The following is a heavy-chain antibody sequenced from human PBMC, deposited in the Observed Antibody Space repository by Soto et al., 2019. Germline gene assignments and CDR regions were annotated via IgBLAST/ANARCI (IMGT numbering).Heavy chain of an antibody. Sequence: GGSLRLSCAASGFTFSSYAMSWVRQAPGKGLEWVSAISGSGGSTYYADSVKGRFTISRDNSKNTLYLQMNSLRAEDTAVYYCAIYSYYDILTGYYYPFDYWGQGTLVTVSS. CDR1: GFTFSSYA. CDR2: ISGSGGST. D-gene: IGHD3-9*01. CDR3: AIYSYYDILTGYYYPFDY. V-gene: IGHV3-23*01. J-gene: IGHJ4*02.